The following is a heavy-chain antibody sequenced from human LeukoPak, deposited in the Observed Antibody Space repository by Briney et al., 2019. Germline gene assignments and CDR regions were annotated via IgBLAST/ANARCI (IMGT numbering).Heavy chain of an antibody. D-gene: IGHD6-19*01. Sequence: PGGSLRLSCAASGFTFDDYAMFWVRQVPGKGLERVAGISWNSGNIGYADSVKGRFSISRDNAKNSLYLQMDSLRAEDTALYYCAKGSRSSGWNYFDYWGQGTLVTVSS. CDR3: AKGSRSSGWNYFDY. CDR1: GFTFDDYA. V-gene: IGHV3-9*01. J-gene: IGHJ4*02. CDR2: ISWNSGNI.